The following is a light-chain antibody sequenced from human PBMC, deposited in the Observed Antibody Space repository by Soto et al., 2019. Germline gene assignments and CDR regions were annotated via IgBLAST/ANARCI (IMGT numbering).Light chain of an antibody. CDR1: QAVNTR. J-gene: IGKJ1*01. V-gene: IGKV3-11*01. CDR3: HQRQSWPRT. CDR2: LAS. Sequence: EIVLTQSPATLSSFPGDRVTLSCRASQAVNTRLAWYQHKPGQAPRLLIYLASNRAAGVPARFSGSGSGTDFTLTISGVEPEDFAAYYCHQRQSWPRTFGQGTKVDIK.